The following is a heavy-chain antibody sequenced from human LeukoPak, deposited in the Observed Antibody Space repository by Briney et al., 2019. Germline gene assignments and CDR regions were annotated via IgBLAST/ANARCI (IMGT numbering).Heavy chain of an antibody. CDR3: TRDGGSQSSPLGSDF. CDR2: ISYSGST. Sequence: SETLSLTCNVSGTSTSSHYWSWIRQPPGKGLEWIGYISYSGSTNYNPSLKSRVSMSVDTSKNQFSLKLGSVTAADTAVYYCTRDGGSQSSPLGSDFWGQGTLVTVSS. CDR1: GTSTSSHY. D-gene: IGHD3-10*01. J-gene: IGHJ4*02. V-gene: IGHV4-59*11.